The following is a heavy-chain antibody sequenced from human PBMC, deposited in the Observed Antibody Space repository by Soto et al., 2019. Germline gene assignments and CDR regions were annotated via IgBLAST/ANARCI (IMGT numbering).Heavy chain of an antibody. J-gene: IGHJ4*02. CDR3: AKEGGGYSSGWYDFDY. V-gene: IGHV3-23*01. CDR1: GFTFSSYA. CDR2: ISGSGGST. Sequence: EVQLLESGGGLVQPGGSLRLSCAASGFTFSSYAMSWVRQAPGKGLEWVSAISGSGGSTYYADSVKGRFTISRDNSKNTLYLKMNRLRADDTAVYYCAKEGGGYSSGWYDFDYWGQGTLVTVSS. D-gene: IGHD6-19*01.